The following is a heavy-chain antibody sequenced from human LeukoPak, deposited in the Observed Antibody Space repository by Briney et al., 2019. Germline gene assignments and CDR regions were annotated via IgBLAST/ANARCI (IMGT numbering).Heavy chain of an antibody. Sequence: TSETLSLTCTVSGGSISSYYWSWVRQPAGKGLEWIGRIYTSGSTNYNPSLKSRVTMSVDTSKNQFSLKLSSVTAADTAVYYCARALVSKRGYYMDVWGKGTTVTVSS. CDR3: ARALVSKRGYYMDV. J-gene: IGHJ6*03. CDR1: GGSISSYY. V-gene: IGHV4-4*07. D-gene: IGHD6-6*01. CDR2: IYTSGST.